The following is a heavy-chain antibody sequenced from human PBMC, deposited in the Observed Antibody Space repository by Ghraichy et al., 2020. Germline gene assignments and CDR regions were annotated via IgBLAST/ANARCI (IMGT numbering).Heavy chain of an antibody. J-gene: IGHJ5*02. CDR1: GGSISSGDYY. CDR3: ARESSDGDLNWFDP. V-gene: IGHV4-30-4*01. CDR2: IYYSGST. Sequence: SQTLSLTCTVSGGSISSGDYYWSWIRQPPGKGLEWIGYIYYSGSTYYNPSLKSRLIISVDTSKNQFFLKLSSVTAADTAVYYCARESSDGDLNWFDPWGQGTLVTVSS. D-gene: IGHD4-17*01.